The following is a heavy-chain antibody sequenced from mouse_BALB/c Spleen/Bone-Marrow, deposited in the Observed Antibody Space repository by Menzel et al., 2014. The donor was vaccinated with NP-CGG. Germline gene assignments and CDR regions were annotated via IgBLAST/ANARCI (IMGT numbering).Heavy chain of an antibody. Sequence: DVMLVESGGGLVQPGGSLKLSCVASGFTFSSYGMSWGRQTPDKRLELVATINNNGGSTYYPDSVKGQFTISRDNAKNTLYLQMSSLKSEDTAMYYCARVYGWYFDVWGAGTTVTVSS. D-gene: IGHD1-1*01. CDR3: ARVYGWYFDV. CDR1: GFTFSSYG. V-gene: IGHV5-6-3*01. J-gene: IGHJ1*01. CDR2: INNNGGST.